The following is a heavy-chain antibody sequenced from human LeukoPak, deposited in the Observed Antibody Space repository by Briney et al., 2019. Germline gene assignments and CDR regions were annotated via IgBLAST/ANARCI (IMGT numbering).Heavy chain of an antibody. CDR2: IKQDGSEK. V-gene: IGHV3-7*01. D-gene: IGHD3-10*02. Sequence: GGSLRLSCAASGFTFSSYWMSWVRQAPGEGLEWVANIKQDGSEKYYVDSVKGRFTISRDNAKNSLYLQMNSLRAEDTAVYYCAELGITMIGGVWGKGTTVTISS. CDR3: AELGITMIGGV. CDR1: GFTFSSYW. J-gene: IGHJ6*04.